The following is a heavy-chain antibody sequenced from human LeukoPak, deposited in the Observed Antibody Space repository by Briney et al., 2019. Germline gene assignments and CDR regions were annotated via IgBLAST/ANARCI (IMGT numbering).Heavy chain of an antibody. CDR2: ISYDGSIK. V-gene: IGHV3-30*01. J-gene: IGHJ5*02. CDR1: GFTFSSYA. CDR3: ATARFASGSNWFDP. D-gene: IGHD3-10*01. Sequence: GGSLRLSCAASGFTFSSYAMHWVRQAPGKGLDWVAVISYDGSIKYYADSVKGRLTISRDNSKNTLYLQMDSLRAEDTAVYYCATARFASGSNWFDPWGQGTLVTVSS.